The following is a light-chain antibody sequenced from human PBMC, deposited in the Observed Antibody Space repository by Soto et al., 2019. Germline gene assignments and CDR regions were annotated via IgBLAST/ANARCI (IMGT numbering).Light chain of an antibody. J-gene: IGKJ5*01. Sequence: EVVMTQSPATLSVSPGERSTFSCRASESVGSNLAWYQQKPGQAPSLLIYTTSTRASGVPARFSGSGSGTEFTLTINSLQAEDVAVYYCQQRQYWPPITFGQGTRLEIK. CDR2: TTS. V-gene: IGKV3-15*01. CDR1: ESVGSN. CDR3: QQRQYWPPIT.